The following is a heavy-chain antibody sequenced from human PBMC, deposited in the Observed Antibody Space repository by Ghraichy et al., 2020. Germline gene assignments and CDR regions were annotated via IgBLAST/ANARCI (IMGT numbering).Heavy chain of an antibody. D-gene: IGHD5-18*01. V-gene: IGHV1-2*02. CDR1: GYTFTGYY. Sequence: ASVKVSCKASGYTFTGYYMHWVRQAPGQGLEWMGWINPNSGGTNYAQKFQGRVTMTRDTSISTAYMELSRLRSDDTAVYYCAIPGQGYSYGYRGQEYNWFDPWGQGTLVTVSS. J-gene: IGHJ5*02. CDR3: AIPGQGYSYGYRGQEYNWFDP. CDR2: INPNSGGT.